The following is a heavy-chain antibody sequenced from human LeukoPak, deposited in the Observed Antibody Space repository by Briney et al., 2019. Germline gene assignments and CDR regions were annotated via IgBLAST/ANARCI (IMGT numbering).Heavy chain of an antibody. Sequence: GGSLGLSCAASGFTFSSYAMSWVRQAPGKGLVWVSRINTDGSSTSYADSVKGRFTISRDNAKNTLYLQMNSLRVEDTAVYYCTRGYPIFDYWGQGTLVTVSS. V-gene: IGHV3-74*01. J-gene: IGHJ4*02. CDR2: INTDGSST. CDR3: TRGYPIFDY. CDR1: GFTFSSYA. D-gene: IGHD3-16*02.